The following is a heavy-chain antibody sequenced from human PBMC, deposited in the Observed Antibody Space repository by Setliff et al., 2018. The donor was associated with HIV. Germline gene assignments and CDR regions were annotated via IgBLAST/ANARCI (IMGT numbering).Heavy chain of an antibody. V-gene: IGHV1-2*02. CDR1: GYTFIDYY. D-gene: IGHD3-16*01. CDR3: ARDPYDTSENPYDP. Sequence: ASVKVSCKSSGYTFIDYYIHWVRQAPGRGLEWMGWINTDNGITEYAENFQGRVAMTRDTSMSTAYMELNRLTFDDTAVYYCARDPYDTSENPYDPWGQGTLVTVSS. J-gene: IGHJ5*02. CDR2: INTDNGIT.